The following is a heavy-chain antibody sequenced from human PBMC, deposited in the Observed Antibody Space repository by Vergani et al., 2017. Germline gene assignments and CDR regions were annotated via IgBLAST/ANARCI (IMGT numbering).Heavy chain of an antibody. J-gene: IGHJ4*02. Sequence: QVQLQESGPGLVQPSQTLSLTCSVSGDSISSGVYYWNWIRQHPGKGVEWIGYIYSTGSTHHNPSLRRRINMSVDTSKNQFSLKLNSVTAADTAMYYCARMGGYDEGDAFRIGYFDSWGPGILVTVSS. CDR3: ARMGGYDEGDAFRIGYFDS. CDR1: GDSISSGVYY. V-gene: IGHV4-31*03. D-gene: IGHD3-22*01. CDR2: IYSTGST.